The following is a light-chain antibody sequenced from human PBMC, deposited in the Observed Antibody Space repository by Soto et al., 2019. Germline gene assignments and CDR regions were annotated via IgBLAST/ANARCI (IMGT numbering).Light chain of an antibody. CDR1: QDISKD. V-gene: IGKV1-6*01. J-gene: IGKJ1*01. CDR3: LQDHDYPRT. CDR2: SAT. Sequence: AIQMTQSPTSLSASVGDRVIITCRASQDISKDLGWYQQKPGKAPKFLIYSATSTQSGVPSTFSGSGFGTEVTLTISSLQPEDFATYYCLQDHDYPRTFGQGTKVEF.